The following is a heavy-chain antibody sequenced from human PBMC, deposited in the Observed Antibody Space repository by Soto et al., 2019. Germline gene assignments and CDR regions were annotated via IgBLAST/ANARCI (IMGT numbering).Heavy chain of an antibody. V-gene: IGHV2-5*02. CDR3: SHSSSTSGVFDY. CDR1: GFSLSTSGVG. J-gene: IGHJ4*02. Sequence: QITLKESGPTLVKPTQTLTLTCTFSGFSLSTSGVGVGWIRQPPGKALEWLALIYWDGDERYSPSLRTRLTLXKXTSKSQVVPTMTNTDPVDTATYYCSHSSSTSGVFDYWGQGTLVTVSS. CDR2: IYWDGDE. D-gene: IGHD2-2*01.